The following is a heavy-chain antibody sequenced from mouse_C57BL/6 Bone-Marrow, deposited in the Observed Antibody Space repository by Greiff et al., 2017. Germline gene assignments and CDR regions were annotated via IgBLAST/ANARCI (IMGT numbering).Heavy chain of an antibody. V-gene: IGHV5-16*01. CDR3: ARGKVGEYWYFDV. CDR2: INYDGSST. D-gene: IGHD2-13*01. Sequence: DVHLVESEGGLVQPGSSMKLSCTASGFTFSDYYMSWVRQVPEKGLEWVANINYDGSSTYYLDSLKSRFIISRDNAKNILYLQMSSLKSEDTATYYCARGKVGEYWYFDVWGTGTTVTVSS. CDR1: GFTFSDYY. J-gene: IGHJ1*03.